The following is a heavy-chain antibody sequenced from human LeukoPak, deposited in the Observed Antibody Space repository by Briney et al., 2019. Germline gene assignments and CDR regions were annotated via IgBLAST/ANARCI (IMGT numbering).Heavy chain of an antibody. Sequence: SETLSLTCAVSGGSISSSHWWSWVRQPPGKGLEWIADIYHSGITNYNPSLKSRVTISIDKSKNQFSLKLSSMTAADTAVYYCARRLSYYDILTTLGYWGQGTLVTVSS. CDR2: IYHSGIT. V-gene: IGHV4-4*02. CDR3: ARRLSYYDILTTLGY. J-gene: IGHJ4*02. D-gene: IGHD3-9*01. CDR1: GGSISSSHW.